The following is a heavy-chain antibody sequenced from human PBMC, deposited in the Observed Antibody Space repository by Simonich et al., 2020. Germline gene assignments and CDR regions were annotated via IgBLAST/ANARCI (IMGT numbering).Heavy chain of an antibody. CDR2: ITHSGSN. J-gene: IGHJ4*02. CDR3: ARHLQLGPFDY. CDR1: GGSFSGYN. D-gene: IGHD1-1*01. V-gene: IGHV4-34*01. Sequence: QVQLQQWGAGLLKPSETLSLTCAVYGGSFSGYNWSWIRQPPGKGLGWSGEITHSGSNNYNPSLKGRVSISVDKSKNQFSQKLSSVTAADTAVYYCARHLQLGPFDYWGQGTLVTVSS.